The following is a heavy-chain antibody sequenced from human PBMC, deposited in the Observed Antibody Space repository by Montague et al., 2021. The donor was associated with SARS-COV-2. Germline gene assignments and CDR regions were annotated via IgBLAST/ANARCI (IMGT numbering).Heavy chain of an antibody. J-gene: IGHJ4*02. CDR2: ISSSSSST. Sequence: SRRLSCAASGFPFSSYAMSWVRQAPGKGLEWVSTISSSSSSTYYADSVKGRFTISRDNSKNTLYMQMNSLRAEDTAVYYCAKGGGLLLSYFDYWGQGTLVTVSS. V-gene: IGHV3-23*01. CDR1: GFPFSSYA. D-gene: IGHD3-22*01. CDR3: AKGGGLLLSYFDY.